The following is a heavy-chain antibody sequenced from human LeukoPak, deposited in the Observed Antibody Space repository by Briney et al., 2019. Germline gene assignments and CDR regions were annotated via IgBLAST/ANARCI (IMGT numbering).Heavy chain of an antibody. CDR1: GDSFSSGDFY. CDR3: ARELAYCGGDCYVYFDY. CDR2: VYYAGST. D-gene: IGHD2-21*02. Sequence: SETLSLTCTVSGDSFSSGDFYWAWIRQPPGKALEWIGSVYYAGSTYYNPSLTRRVSISVDTSRNHFSLNLKSVTAADTAIYYCARELAYCGGDCYVYFDYWGQGTLVPVSS. V-gene: IGHV4-39*07. J-gene: IGHJ4*02.